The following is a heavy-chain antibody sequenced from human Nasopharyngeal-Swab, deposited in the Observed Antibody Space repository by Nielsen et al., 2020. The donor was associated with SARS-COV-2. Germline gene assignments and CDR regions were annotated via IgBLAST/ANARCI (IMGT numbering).Heavy chain of an antibody. CDR1: GFTFSSYD. CDR2: IGTAGDT. J-gene: IGHJ6*02. V-gene: IGHV3-13*01. CDR3: ARDRVDSSSWGYYYYGMDV. Sequence: GKSLKISCAASGFTFSSYDMHWVRQATGKGLEWVSAIGTAGDTYYPGSVKGRFTISRENAKNSLYLQMNSLRAGDTAVYYCARDRVDSSSWGYYYYGMDVWGQGTTVTVSS. D-gene: IGHD6-13*01.